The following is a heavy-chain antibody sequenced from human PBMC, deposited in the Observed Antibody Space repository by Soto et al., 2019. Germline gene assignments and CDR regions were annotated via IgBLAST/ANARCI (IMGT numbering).Heavy chain of an antibody. CDR2: IKSKSDGETT. CDR1: GFTFSNAW. Sequence: EVQLVESGGGLVKPGGSLRLSCAASGFTFSNAWMNWVRQAPGKGLEWVGRIKSKSDGETTDYAAPVKGRFTISRDDSKNTLYLQMNSLKTEDTAVYYCTTGLTYYYDSSGYYWAGGMDVWGHGITVTVSS. D-gene: IGHD3-22*01. CDR3: TTGLTYYYDSSGYYWAGGMDV. V-gene: IGHV3-15*01. J-gene: IGHJ6*02.